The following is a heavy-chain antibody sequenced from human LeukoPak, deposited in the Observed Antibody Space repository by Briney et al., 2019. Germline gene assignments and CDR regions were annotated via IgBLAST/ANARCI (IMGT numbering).Heavy chain of an antibody. V-gene: IGHV4-39*07. CDR3: AGHEGIAAAGTEY. D-gene: IGHD6-13*01. CDR1: VGSISSSSYY. J-gene: IGHJ4*02. CDR2: IYHSGST. Sequence: SETLSLTCTVSVGSISSSSYYWGWIRQPPGKGLEWIGYIYHSGSTYYNPSLKSRVTISVDRSKNQFSLKLSSVTAADTAVYYCAGHEGIAAAGTEYWGQGTLVTVSS.